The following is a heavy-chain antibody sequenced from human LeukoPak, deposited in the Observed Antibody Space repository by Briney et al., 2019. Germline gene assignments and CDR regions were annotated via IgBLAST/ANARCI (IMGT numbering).Heavy chain of an antibody. CDR1: GFTFSSYA. CDR3: ARSQGYYGSGSYSEGNWFDP. Sequence: GRSLRLSCAASGFTFSSYAMHWVRQAPGKGLEWVAVISYDGSNKYYADSVKGRFTISRDNSKNTLYLQMNSLRAEDTAVYYCARSQGYYGSGSYSEGNWFDPWGQGTPVTVSS. D-gene: IGHD3-10*01. V-gene: IGHV3-30*04. J-gene: IGHJ5*02. CDR2: ISYDGSNK.